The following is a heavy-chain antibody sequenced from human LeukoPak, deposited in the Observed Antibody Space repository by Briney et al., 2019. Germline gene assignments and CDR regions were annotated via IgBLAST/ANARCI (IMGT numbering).Heavy chain of an antibody. J-gene: IGHJ6*03. CDR2: IYTSGST. V-gene: IGHV4-61*02. CDR1: GGSISSGSYY. D-gene: IGHD1-1*01. Sequence: PSETLSLTCTVSGGSISSGSYYWSWIRQPAGKGLEWIGRIYTSGSTNYNPSLKSRVTISVDTSKNQFSLKLSSVTAADTAVYYCAKDDEVHGYMDVWGKGTTVTVSS. CDR3: AKDDEVHGYMDV.